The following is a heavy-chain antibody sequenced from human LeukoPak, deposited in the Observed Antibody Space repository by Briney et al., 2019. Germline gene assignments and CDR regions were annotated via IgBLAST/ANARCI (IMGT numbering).Heavy chain of an antibody. CDR1: GFTFSNAW. CDR2: IKSKTDGGTT. D-gene: IGHD6-13*01. V-gene: IGHV3-15*01. CDR3: TIDVWIAAAGIDY. J-gene: IGHJ4*02. Sequence: GGSLGLSCAASGFTFSNAWMSWVCQAPGKGLEWVGRIKSKTDGGTTDYAAPVKGRFTISRDDSKNTLYLQMNSLKTEDTAVYYCTIDVWIAAAGIDYWAREPWSPSPQ.